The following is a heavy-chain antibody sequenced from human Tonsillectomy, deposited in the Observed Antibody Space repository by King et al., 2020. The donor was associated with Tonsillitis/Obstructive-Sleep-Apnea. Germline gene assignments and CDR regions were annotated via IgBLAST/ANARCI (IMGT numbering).Heavy chain of an antibody. CDR3: PTVDCGSDY. D-gene: IGHD5-12*01. V-gene: IGHV3-15*01. CDR2: IKSKTDGETV. CDR1: GFTFSNAW. Sequence: VQLVESGGGLVKPGGSLRLSCAASGFTFSNAWMSWVRQAPGKGLEWVGRIKSKTDGETVDYAAPVTGRFTISRADSKNTLYLQMRSLTTEDTAGYYCPTVDCGSDYWGQGTLVTVSS. J-gene: IGHJ4*02.